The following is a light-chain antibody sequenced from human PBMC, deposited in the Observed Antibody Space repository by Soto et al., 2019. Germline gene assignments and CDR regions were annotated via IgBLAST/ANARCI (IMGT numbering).Light chain of an antibody. CDR3: TTYTTTSLYV. CDR1: SNDVGNY. CDR2: NVS. V-gene: IGLV2-14*03. Sequence: QSVLTQPASVSGSPGQSITISCTGTSNDVGNYVSWYQQHPGKVPNLIIYNVSRRPSGVSNRFSGSKSGNTASLTISGLQADDEADYYCTTYTTTSLYVFGAGTQLTVL. J-gene: IGLJ7*01.